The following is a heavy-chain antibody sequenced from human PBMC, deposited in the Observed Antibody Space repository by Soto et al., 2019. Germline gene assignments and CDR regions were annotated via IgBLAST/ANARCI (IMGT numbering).Heavy chain of an antibody. Sequence: SETLSLTCAVSGGSISSTTWWSCVRQPPGKGLEWIGEIHHDGSTNYNPSLKSRVIISVDKSKNHFSLKVNSVTAADTAVYYCASMWFGEPYKFDYWGQGALVT. CDR1: GGSISSTTW. D-gene: IGHD3-10*01. J-gene: IGHJ4*02. CDR2: IHHDGST. CDR3: ASMWFGEPYKFDY. V-gene: IGHV4-4*02.